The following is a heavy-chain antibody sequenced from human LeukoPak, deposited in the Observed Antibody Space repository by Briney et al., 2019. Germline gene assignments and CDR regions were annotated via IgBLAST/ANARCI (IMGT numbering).Heavy chain of an antibody. Sequence: GGSLRLSCAASTFTFSTYSMNWVRQAPGKGLEWVSSISISSSYIYYADSVKGRFTISRDNAKNSLYLQMNSLRAEDTAVYYCAGGPGITGSAGYFDYWGQGTLVTVSS. CDR3: AGGPGITGSAGYFDY. J-gene: IGHJ4*02. CDR1: TFTFSTYS. V-gene: IGHV3-21*01. D-gene: IGHD1-20*01. CDR2: ISISSSYI.